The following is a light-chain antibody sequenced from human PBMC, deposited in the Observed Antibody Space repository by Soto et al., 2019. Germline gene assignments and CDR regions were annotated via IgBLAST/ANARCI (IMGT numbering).Light chain of an antibody. Sequence: EVVMTHSPATLSVSPGERATLSCRASETVSTNLAWYQQKPGQAPRLLISGESTRAAGISDRFRGSGSGTEFRLTIGILRSEDSAIYYCQQYFEWPHSAVGHGPKVDIK. J-gene: IGKJ1*01. CDR3: QQYFEWPHSA. V-gene: IGKV3-15*01. CDR1: ETVSTN. CDR2: GES.